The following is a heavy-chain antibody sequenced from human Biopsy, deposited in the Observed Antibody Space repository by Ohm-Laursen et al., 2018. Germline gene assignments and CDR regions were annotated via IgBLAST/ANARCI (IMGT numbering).Heavy chain of an antibody. CDR1: NVSFSSFY. V-gene: IGHV4-34*01. CDR2: ISHTGST. D-gene: IGHD2-21*02. J-gene: IGHJ2*01. Sequence: TLSLTCAVYNVSFSSFYWSWIRQPPGKGLEWIGEISHTGSTNYNPPLKSRVFMSVDTSRSQFSLKLSSVTAADTAVYYCVRVSVTAYTLPRWFFDLWGRGTLVTVPS. CDR3: VRVSVTAYTLPRWFFDL.